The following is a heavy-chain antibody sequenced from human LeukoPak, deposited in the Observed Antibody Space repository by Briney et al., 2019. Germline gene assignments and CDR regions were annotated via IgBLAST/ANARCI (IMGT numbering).Heavy chain of an antibody. CDR2: ISYDGSNK. Sequence: GRSLRLSCAASGFTFSSYAMHWVRQAPGKGLEWVGVISYDGSNKYYADSVKGRFTISTDNSKNTLYLQMNSLRAEDTAVYYCARGSGVWGSYRYTVDYWGQGTLVTVSS. CDR3: ARGSGVWGSYRYTVDY. D-gene: IGHD3-16*02. J-gene: IGHJ4*02. CDR1: GFTFSSYA. V-gene: IGHV3-30-3*01.